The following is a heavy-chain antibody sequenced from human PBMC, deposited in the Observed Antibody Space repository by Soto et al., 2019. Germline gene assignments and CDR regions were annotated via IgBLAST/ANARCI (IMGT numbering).Heavy chain of an antibody. Sequence: PGGSLRLSCAASGFTFSSYAMSWVRQAPGKGLEWVSAISGSGGSTYYADSVKGRFTISRDNSKNTLYLQMNSLRAEDTAVYYCAKRVPDYYDSSGYYKPWGQGPLVTVSS. V-gene: IGHV3-23*01. D-gene: IGHD3-22*01. J-gene: IGHJ5*02. CDR1: GFTFSSYA. CDR2: ISGSGGST. CDR3: AKRVPDYYDSSGYYKP.